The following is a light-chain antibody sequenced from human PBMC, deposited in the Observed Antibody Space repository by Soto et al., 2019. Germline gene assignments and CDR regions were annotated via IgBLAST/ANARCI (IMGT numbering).Light chain of an antibody. J-gene: IGLJ2*01. CDR2: NNN. CDR1: SSNIGGNN. CDR3: ATWDASLSGHVV. Sequence: QSVLTQPPSASGTPGQRVTISCSGSSSNIGGNNVNWYQQFPGTAPRLLISNNNDRPSRVPDRFSGSKSGTSASLAIRGLQSEDEADYYCATWDASLSGHVVFGGGTKLTVL. V-gene: IGLV1-44*01.